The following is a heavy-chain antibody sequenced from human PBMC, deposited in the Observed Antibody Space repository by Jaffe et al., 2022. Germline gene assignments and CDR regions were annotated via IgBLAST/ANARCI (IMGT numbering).Heavy chain of an antibody. V-gene: IGHV1-2*02. J-gene: IGHJ4*02. CDR3: AREGYYYGSGSPIWFDY. CDR2: INPNSGGT. CDR1: GYTFTGYY. Sequence: QVQLVQSGAEVKKPGASVKVSCKASGYTFTGYYMHWVRQAPGQGLEWMGWINPNSGGTNYAQKFQGRVTMTRDTSISTAYMELSRLRSDDTAVYYCAREGYYYGSGSPIWFDYWGQGTLVTVSS. D-gene: IGHD3-10*01.